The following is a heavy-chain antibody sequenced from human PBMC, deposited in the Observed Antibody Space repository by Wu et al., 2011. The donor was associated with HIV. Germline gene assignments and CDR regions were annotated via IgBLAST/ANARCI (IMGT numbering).Heavy chain of an antibody. Sequence: TNYYLHWVRQALDDGLEWMAWINPSGGATIYAEAFEGRVTVTTDTSMKTVYMELESLTSGDTAMYFCARDATPITTEFDYWGQGTLITVSS. CDR2: INPSGGAT. D-gene: IGHD4-11*01. V-gene: IGHV1-2*02. J-gene: IGHJ4*02. CDR3: ARDATPITTEFDY. CDR1: TNYY.